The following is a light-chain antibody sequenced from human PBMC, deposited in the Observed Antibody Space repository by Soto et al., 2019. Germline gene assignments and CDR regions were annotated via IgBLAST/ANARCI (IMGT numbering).Light chain of an antibody. CDR3: QQYGSSLIT. J-gene: IGKJ5*01. V-gene: IGKV3-20*01. CDR2: DAS. Sequence: EIVLPQVPATLSLSPGERATLFFRASQSVSSYFAWYQQKPGQAPNLLIYDASSRATGIPDRFSGSGSGTDFTLTISRLEPEDFAMYYCQQYGSSLITFGQGTRLEIK. CDR1: QSVSSY.